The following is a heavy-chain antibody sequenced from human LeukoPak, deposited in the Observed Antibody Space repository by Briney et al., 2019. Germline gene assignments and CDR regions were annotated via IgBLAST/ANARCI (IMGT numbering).Heavy chain of an antibody. CDR1: GGSISSSSYY. CDR3: ASWQADYFDY. J-gene: IGHJ4*02. D-gene: IGHD6-19*01. V-gene: IGHV4-39*01. Sequence: SETLSLTCTVSGGSISSSSYYWGWIRQPPGKGLEWIGSIYYSGSTYYNPSLKSRVTISVDTSKNQFSLKLSSVTAADTAVYYCASWQADYFDYWGQGTLVTVSS. CDR2: IYYSGST.